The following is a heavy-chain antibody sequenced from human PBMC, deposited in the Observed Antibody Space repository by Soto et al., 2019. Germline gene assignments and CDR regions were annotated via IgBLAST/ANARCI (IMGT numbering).Heavy chain of an antibody. CDR1: GYTFSTSW. J-gene: IGHJ6*02. V-gene: IGHV5-51*01. CDR3: ARQRGKRLSRQGPYGMDV. CDR2: IYPDDSDT. Sequence: PGESLKISCEGSGYTFSTSWLAWVRQMPGKGLEWMGIIYPDDSDTRYSPSFQGQVTFSADKSIRTAYLQWRSLKASDTAMYYCARQRGKRLSRQGPYGMDVWGQGTPDTVSS. D-gene: IGHD2-15*01.